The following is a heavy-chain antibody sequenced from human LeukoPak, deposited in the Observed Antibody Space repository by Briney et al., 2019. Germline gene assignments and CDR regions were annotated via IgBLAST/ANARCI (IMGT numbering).Heavy chain of an antibody. D-gene: IGHD4-17*01. Sequence: GGSLRLSCAASGFTFSDSYMSWVRQAPGKGLEWVSCISDRSNYIYYADSVKGRFIISRDNAKNSLYLELNSLRAEDTAVYHCVRDSDTYGDHTTRRFDSWGQGTLVTVSS. CDR2: ISDRSNYI. CDR3: VRDSDTYGDHTTRRFDS. V-gene: IGHV3-11*06. CDR1: GFTFSDSY. J-gene: IGHJ4*02.